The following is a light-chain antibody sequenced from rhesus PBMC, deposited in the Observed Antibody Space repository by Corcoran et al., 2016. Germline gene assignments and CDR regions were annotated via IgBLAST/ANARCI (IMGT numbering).Light chain of an antibody. Sequence: DIQMTQSPSSLSASVGDKVTITCRASQGISNALAWYQQNPGKAPKLLVYAASTLQSGVPSRVTGSGSGTDFTLTISSLQPEAFAVYYCQQRNSYPLTCGGGTKVEIK. CDR1: QGISNA. J-gene: IGKJ4*01. CDR2: AAS. V-gene: IGKV1-33*01. CDR3: QQRNSYPLT.